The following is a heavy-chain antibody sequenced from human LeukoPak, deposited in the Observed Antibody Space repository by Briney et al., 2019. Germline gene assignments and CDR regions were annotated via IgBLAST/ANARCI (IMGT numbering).Heavy chain of an antibody. J-gene: IGHJ4*02. CDR1: GGSFSGYY. CDR3: ARVTKLAKTYYYGSGSYYSRGFFDY. V-gene: IGHV4-34*01. Sequence: SETLSLTRAVYGGSFSGYYWSWIRQPPGKGLEWIGEINHSGSTNYNPSLKSRVTISVDTSKNQFSLKLSSVTAADTAVYYCARVTKLAKTYYYGSGSYYSRGFFDYWGQGTLVTVSS. D-gene: IGHD3-10*01. CDR2: INHSGST.